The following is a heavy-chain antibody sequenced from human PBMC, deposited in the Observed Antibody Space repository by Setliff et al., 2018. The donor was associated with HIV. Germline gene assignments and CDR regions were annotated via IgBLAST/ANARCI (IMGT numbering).Heavy chain of an antibody. J-gene: IGHJ4*01. Sequence: PGGSLRLSCAASGFTFSRYWMHWVRQAPGKGLVWVSRINTDGSSRSYADSVKGRFTISRDNSKNTLYLQMNGLRVEDTAVYYCAKDGISGGAYPPYYFDYWGHGTLVTSPQ. D-gene: IGHD2-15*01. CDR2: INTDGSSR. CDR3: AKDGISGGAYPPYYFDY. V-gene: IGHV3-74*01. CDR1: GFTFSRYW.